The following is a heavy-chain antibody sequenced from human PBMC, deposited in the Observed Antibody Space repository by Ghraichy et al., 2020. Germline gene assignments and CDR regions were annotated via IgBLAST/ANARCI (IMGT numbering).Heavy chain of an antibody. J-gene: IGHJ5*02. D-gene: IGHD3-22*01. CDR1: GYTFTGYY. CDR3: ARARYYDSSGYWFWFDP. Sequence: ASVKVSCKASGYTFTGYYMHWVRQAPGQGLEWMGWINPNSGGTNYAQKFQGRVTMTRDTSISTAYMELSRLRSDDTAVYYCARARYYDSSGYWFWFDPWGQGTLVTVSS. V-gene: IGHV1-2*02. CDR2: INPNSGGT.